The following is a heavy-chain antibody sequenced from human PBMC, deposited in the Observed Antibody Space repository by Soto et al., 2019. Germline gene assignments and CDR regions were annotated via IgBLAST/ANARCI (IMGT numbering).Heavy chain of an antibody. CDR2: IYYSGST. CDR3: ARRYSAIVGATVIQIQLNGEYYGMDV. V-gene: IGHV4-39*01. CDR1: GGSISSSSYY. D-gene: IGHD1-26*01. J-gene: IGHJ6*02. Sequence: SETLSLTCTVSGGSISSSSYYWGWIRQPPGKGLEWIGSIYYSGSTYYNPSLKSRVTISVDTSKNQFSLKLSSVTAADTAVYYCARRYSAIVGATVIQIQLNGEYYGMDVWGQGTTVTVSS.